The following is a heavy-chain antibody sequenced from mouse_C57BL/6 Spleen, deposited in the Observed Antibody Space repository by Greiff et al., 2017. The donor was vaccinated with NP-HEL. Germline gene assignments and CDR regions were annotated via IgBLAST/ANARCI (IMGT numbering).Heavy chain of an antibody. J-gene: IGHJ1*03. V-gene: IGHV5-4*01. CDR2: ISDGGSYT. CDR3: ARDRVTTVHWYFDV. CDR1: GFTFSSYA. D-gene: IGHD1-1*01. Sequence: DVHLVESGGGLVKPGGSLKLSCAASGFTFSSYAMSWVRQTPEKRLEWVATISDGGSYTYYPDNVKGRFTISRDNAKNNLYLQMSHLKSEDTAMYYCARDRVTTVHWYFDVWGTGTTVTVSS.